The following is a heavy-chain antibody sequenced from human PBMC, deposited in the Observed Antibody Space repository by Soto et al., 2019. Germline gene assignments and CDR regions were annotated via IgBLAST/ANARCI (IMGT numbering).Heavy chain of an antibody. V-gene: IGHV1-24*01. CDR1: GYTLTELS. J-gene: IGHJ4*02. D-gene: IGHD3-10*01. Sequence: QVQLVQSGAEVKKPGASVKVSCKVSGYTLTELSMHWVRQAPGKGLEWMGGFEPEDGETIYAQKFQGRVTMTEDTSTDTAYMELSSLRSEDTAVYYCAISSPLGSGSYWTEHYWGQGTLVTVSS. CDR3: AISSPLGSGSYWTEHY. CDR2: FEPEDGET.